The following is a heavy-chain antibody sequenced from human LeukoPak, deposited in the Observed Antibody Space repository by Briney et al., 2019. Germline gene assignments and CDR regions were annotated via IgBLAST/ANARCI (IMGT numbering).Heavy chain of an antibody. CDR2: IRSTGSSV. V-gene: IGHV3-21*01. D-gene: IGHD2-2*01. Sequence: PGGSLRLSCAASGFAFNTYTMNWVRQAPGKGLEWVSYIRSTGSSVYYADSVKGRFTISRDNAKNSLYLQMNSLRAEDTAVYYCARVAGYCNSISNCYSDYWGQGTLVPVSS. J-gene: IGHJ4*02. CDR1: GFAFNTYT. CDR3: ARVAGYCNSISNCYSDY.